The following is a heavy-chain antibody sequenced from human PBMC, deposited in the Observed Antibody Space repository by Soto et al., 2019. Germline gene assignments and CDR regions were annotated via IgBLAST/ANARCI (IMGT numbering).Heavy chain of an antibody. CDR1: GFSFSTYA. CDR3: AKSAIFGSGSHYFDY. D-gene: IGHD3-22*01. CDR2: ISYDGDHK. V-gene: IGHV3-30-3*02. J-gene: IGHJ4*02. Sequence: GGSLRLSCAASGFSFSTYAMHWVRQTPGKGLEWVAVISYDGDHKYYTDSVKGRFTISRDNSKNTAYLQMNSLRADDTAIYYCAKSAIFGSGSHYFDYWGQGTLVTVSS.